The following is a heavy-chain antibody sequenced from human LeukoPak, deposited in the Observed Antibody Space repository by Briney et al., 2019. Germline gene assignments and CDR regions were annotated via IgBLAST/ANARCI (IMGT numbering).Heavy chain of an antibody. D-gene: IGHD2-15*01. V-gene: IGHV5-51*01. CDR2: IYPGDSDT. CDR3: ARRYCSGGSCYYFDS. Sequence: GESLKISCKGSGYSFTSYWIDWVRQMPGKGLEWMGIIYPGDSDTRYSPSFQGQVTISVDKSISTAYLQWSSLKASDTAMYYCARRYCSGGSCYYFDSWGQGTLVTVSS. CDR1: GYSFTSYW. J-gene: IGHJ4*02.